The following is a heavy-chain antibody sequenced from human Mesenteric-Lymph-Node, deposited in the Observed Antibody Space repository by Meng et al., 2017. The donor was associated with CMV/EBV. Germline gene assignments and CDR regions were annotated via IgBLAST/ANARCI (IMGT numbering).Heavy chain of an antibody. CDR3: AKDIEPELGSVDY. V-gene: IGHV3-9*01. CDR1: GFTFTSYT. D-gene: IGHD1-14*01. Sequence: SLKISCVASGFTFTSYTMNWVRQAPGKGLEWVSGISWNSGSIGYADSVKGRFTISRDNAKNSLYLQMNSLRAEDTALYYCAKDIEPELGSVDYWGQGTLVTVSS. J-gene: IGHJ4*02. CDR2: ISWNSGSI.